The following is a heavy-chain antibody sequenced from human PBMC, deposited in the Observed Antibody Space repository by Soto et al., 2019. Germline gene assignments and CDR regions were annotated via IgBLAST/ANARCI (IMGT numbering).Heavy chain of an antibody. Sequence: PGGSLRLSCAASGFTFDDYAMHWVRQAPGKGLEWVSGISWNSGSIGYADSVKGRFTISRDNAKNSLYLQMNSLRAEDTALYYCAKDRKGYSSSWSPDAFDIWGQGTMVTVSS. CDR1: GFTFDDYA. J-gene: IGHJ3*02. V-gene: IGHV3-9*01. D-gene: IGHD6-13*01. CDR3: AKDRKGYSSSWSPDAFDI. CDR2: ISWNSGSI.